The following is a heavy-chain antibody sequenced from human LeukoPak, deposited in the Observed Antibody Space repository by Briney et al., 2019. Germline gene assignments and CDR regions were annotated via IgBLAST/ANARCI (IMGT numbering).Heavy chain of an antibody. CDR3: ARLKNWNYASSGYYFDY. Sequence: SETLSPTCTVSGGSISSSSYYWGWIRQPPGKGLEWIGSIYYSGSTYYNPSLKSRVTISVDTSKNQFSLKLSSVTAADTAVYYCARLKNWNYASSGYYFDYWGQGTLVTVSS. CDR2: IYYSGST. J-gene: IGHJ4*02. D-gene: IGHD1-7*01. V-gene: IGHV4-39*01. CDR1: GGSISSSSYY.